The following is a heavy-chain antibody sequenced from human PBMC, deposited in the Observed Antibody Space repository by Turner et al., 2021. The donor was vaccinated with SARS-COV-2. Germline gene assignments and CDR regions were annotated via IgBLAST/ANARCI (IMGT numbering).Heavy chain of an antibody. CDR2: IYYSGST. Sequence: QLQLQESGPGLVKHSETLSLTCTVSGGSISSSSYYWGWIRQPPGKGLEWIGSIYYSGSTYYNPSLKSRVTISVDTSKNQFSLKLNSVTAADTAVYYCASPGGNSGWFFAYDIWGQGTMVTVSS. CDR1: GGSISSSSYY. V-gene: IGHV4-39*01. CDR3: ASPGGNSGWFFAYDI. J-gene: IGHJ3*02. D-gene: IGHD6-19*01.